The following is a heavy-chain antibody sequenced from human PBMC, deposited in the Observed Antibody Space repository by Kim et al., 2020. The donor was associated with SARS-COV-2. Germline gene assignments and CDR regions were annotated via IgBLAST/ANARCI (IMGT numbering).Heavy chain of an antibody. V-gene: IGHV3-23*01. J-gene: IGHJ4*02. CDR1: GLTFSDYA. CDR2: LSGGGGST. D-gene: IGHD5-12*01. CDR3: AKVGSGGYVGRDCFDS. Sequence: GGSLRLSCAASGLTFSDYAMTWFRQAPGKGLEWVSSLSGGGGSTYYADSVKGRFTISRDNSKNTLYLQMNTLRVEDTAVYYCAKVGSGGYVGRDCFDSWGQGTLVTVSP.